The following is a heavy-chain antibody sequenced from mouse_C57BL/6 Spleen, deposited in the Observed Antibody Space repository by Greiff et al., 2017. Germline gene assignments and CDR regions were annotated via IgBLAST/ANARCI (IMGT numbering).Heavy chain of an antibody. J-gene: IGHJ2*01. V-gene: IGHV1-4*01. Sequence: QVQLQQSGAELARPGASVKMSCKASGYTFTSYTMHWVKQRPGQGLEWIGYINPSSGYTKYNQKFKDKATLTADKSSSTAYMQLSSLTSEDSAVYYCARGAIYYGSSYRGYFDYWGQGTTRTVSS. CDR2: INPSSGYT. D-gene: IGHD1-1*01. CDR1: GYTFTSYT. CDR3: ARGAIYYGSSYRGYFDY.